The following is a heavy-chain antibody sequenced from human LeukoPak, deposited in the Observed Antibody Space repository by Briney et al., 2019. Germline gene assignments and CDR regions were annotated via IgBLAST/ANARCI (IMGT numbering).Heavy chain of an antibody. D-gene: IGHD2-2*01. J-gene: IGHJ3*02. V-gene: IGHV3-23*01. Sequence: PGGSLRLSCAASRFTFSNYAMTWVRQAPGKGLEWVSSISPDGDYIYYADSVKGRFTFSRDNSKNTLYLQMNSLGAEDTAIYYCARQSVEKTTKTTAAAGAFDIWGQGTMVTVSS. CDR1: RFTFSNYA. CDR3: ARQSVEKTTKTTAAAGAFDI. CDR2: ISPDGDYI.